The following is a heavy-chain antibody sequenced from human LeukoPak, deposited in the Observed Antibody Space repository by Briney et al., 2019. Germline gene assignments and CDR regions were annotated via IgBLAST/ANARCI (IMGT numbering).Heavy chain of an antibody. CDR1: GFTFSDYY. CDR2: ISSSGSTI. Sequence: GGSLRLSCAASGFTFSDYYMSWIRQAPGKGLEWVSYISSSGSTIYYADSVKGRFTISRDNAKNSLYLQMNSLRAEDTAVYCCAGADLNDAFDIWGQGTMVTVSS. J-gene: IGHJ3*02. V-gene: IGHV3-11*01. CDR3: AGADLNDAFDI.